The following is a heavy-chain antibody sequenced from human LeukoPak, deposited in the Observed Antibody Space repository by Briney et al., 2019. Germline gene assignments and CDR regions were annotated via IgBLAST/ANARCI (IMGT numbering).Heavy chain of an antibody. J-gene: IGHJ4*02. Sequence: PGGSLRLSCAASGFTFSSYSMNWVRQAPGKGLEWVSYISSSSSTIYYADSVKGRFTISRDNAKSSLYLQMNSLRGDDTAVYYCARDRALYDSRRGYYYTEDDCWGQGTLVTVSS. CDR1: GFTFSSYS. CDR2: ISSSSSTI. V-gene: IGHV3-48*04. D-gene: IGHD3-22*01. CDR3: ARDRALYDSRRGYYYTEDDC.